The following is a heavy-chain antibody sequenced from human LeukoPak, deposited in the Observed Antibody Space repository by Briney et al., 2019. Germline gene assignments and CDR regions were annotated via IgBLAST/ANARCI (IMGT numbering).Heavy chain of an antibody. J-gene: IGHJ5*02. D-gene: IGHD5-12*01. CDR1: GGSFSGYY. Sequence: PSKTLSLTCAVYGGSFSGYYWSWIRQPPGEGLEWIGEINHSGSTNYNPSLKSRVTISVDTSKNQFSLKLTSVTAADTAVYYCATYTPPGEWLRSSNWFDPWGQGTLVTVSS. CDR2: INHSGST. CDR3: ATYTPPGEWLRSSNWFDP. V-gene: IGHV4-34*01.